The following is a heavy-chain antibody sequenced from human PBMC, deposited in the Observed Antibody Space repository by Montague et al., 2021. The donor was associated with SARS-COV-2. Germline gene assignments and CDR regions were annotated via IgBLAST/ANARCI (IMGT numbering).Heavy chain of an antibody. CDR3: ARDRLAVGTSLGMDV. Sequence: CAISGDSVSSNNAWTWIRPSPSRGLAWLGRTYYRSKWYADYAVSVKSRITIYPDTSKNQFSLHLNFVTPEDTALYYCARDRLAVGTSLGMDVWGQGTTVTVSS. CDR2: TYYRSKWYA. D-gene: IGHD1-1*01. J-gene: IGHJ6*02. V-gene: IGHV6-1*01. CDR1: GDSVSSNNA.